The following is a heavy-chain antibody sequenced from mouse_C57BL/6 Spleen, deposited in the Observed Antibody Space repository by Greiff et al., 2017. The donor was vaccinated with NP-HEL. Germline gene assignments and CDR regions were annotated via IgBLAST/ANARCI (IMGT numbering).Heavy chain of an antibody. J-gene: IGHJ2*01. Sequence: QVQLKQSGAELARPGASVKLSCKASGYTFTSYGISWVKQRTGQGLEWIGEIYPRSGNTYYNEKFKGKATLTADKSSSTAYMELRSLTSEDSAVYFCARGDYSMYYFDYWGQGTTHTVSS. V-gene: IGHV1-81*01. CDR2: IYPRSGNT. CDR3: ARGDYSMYYFDY. CDR1: GYTFTSYG. D-gene: IGHD1-1*01.